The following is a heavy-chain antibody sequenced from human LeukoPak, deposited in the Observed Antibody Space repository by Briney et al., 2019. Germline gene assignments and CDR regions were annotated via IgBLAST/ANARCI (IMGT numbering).Heavy chain of an antibody. CDR1: GFTFSSYG. V-gene: IGHV3-30*02. D-gene: IGHD3-22*01. CDR3: ASPAPYYDSSGYRY. Sequence: GGSLRLSCAASGFTFSSYGMHWVRQAPGKGLEWVAFIRYDGSNKYYADSVKGRVTISRDNSKNTLYLQMNSLRAEDTAVYYCASPAPYYDSSGYRYWGQGTLVTVSS. CDR2: IRYDGSNK. J-gene: IGHJ4*02.